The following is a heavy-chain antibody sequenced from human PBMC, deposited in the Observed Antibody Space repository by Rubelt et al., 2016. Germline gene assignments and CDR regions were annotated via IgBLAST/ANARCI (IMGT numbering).Heavy chain of an antibody. CDR3: AKDRGWGGCSGGSCYRWTGMDV. J-gene: IGHJ6*02. V-gene: IGHV3-9*01. CDR2: ISWNSGSI. CDR1: GFTFSSYA. D-gene: IGHD2-15*01. Sequence: EVQLLESGGGLVQPGGSLRLSCAASGFTFSSYAMHWVRQAPGKGLEWVSGISWNSGSIGYADSVKGRFTISRDNAKNSLYLQMNSLRAEDTALYYCAKDRGWGGCSGGSCYRWTGMDVWGQGTTVTVSS.